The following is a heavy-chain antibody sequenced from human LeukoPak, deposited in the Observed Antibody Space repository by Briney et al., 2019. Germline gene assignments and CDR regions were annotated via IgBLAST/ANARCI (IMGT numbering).Heavy chain of an antibody. CDR3: AKDTSSVGAYYFDY. CDR2: IREDGTEK. D-gene: IGHD1-26*01. V-gene: IGHV3-7*01. J-gene: IGHJ4*02. CDR1: GFTFSGAW. Sequence: GGSLRLSCTASGFTFSGAWMTWVRQAPGKGLEWVANIREDGTEKNYVDSVKGRFTISRDNSKNTLYLQMNSLRAEDTAVYYCAKDTSSVGAYYFDYWGQGTLVTVSS.